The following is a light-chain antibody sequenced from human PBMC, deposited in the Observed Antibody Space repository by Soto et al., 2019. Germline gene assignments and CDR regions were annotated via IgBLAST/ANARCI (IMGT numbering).Light chain of an antibody. CDR1: QSVSSY. Sequence: EIVLTQSPATLSLSPGERATLSRRSSQSVSSYLAWYQQKPGQAPRLLIYGTSIRATGIPDRFSGSGSGTDFTLTITRLEPEDFAVYYCQRFGTSPPWTFGQGTKVDIK. V-gene: IGKV3-20*01. CDR2: GTS. J-gene: IGKJ1*01. CDR3: QRFGTSPPWT.